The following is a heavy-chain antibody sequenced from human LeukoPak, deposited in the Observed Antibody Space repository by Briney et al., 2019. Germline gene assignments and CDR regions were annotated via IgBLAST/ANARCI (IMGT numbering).Heavy chain of an antibody. V-gene: IGHV1-69*05. CDR2: IIPIFGTA. CDR1: GGTFSSYA. D-gene: IGHD3-22*01. CDR3: AGHLYYYDSSGHWGYFDY. J-gene: IGHJ4*02. Sequence: ASVKVSCKASGGTFSSYAISCVRQAPGQGLEWMGRIIPIFGTANYAQKFQGRVTITTDESTSTAYMELSSLRSEDTAVYYCAGHLYYYDSSGHWGYFDYWGQGTLVTVSS.